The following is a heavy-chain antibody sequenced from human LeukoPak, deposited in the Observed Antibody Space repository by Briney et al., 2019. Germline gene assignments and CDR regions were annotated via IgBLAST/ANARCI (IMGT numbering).Heavy chain of an antibody. D-gene: IGHD4-23*01. CDR3: ARVGRWADFDY. Sequence: GGSLRLSCAASGFTFSSYDMHWVRQATGKGLEWVSAIGTAGDTYYPGSVKGRFTISRENAKNSLYLQMNSLRAGDTAVYYCARVGRWADFDYWGQGTQVTVSS. J-gene: IGHJ4*02. V-gene: IGHV3-13*01. CDR1: GFTFSSYD. CDR2: IGTAGDT.